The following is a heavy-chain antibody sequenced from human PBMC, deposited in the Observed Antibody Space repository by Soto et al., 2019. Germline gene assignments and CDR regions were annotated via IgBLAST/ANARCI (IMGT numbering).Heavy chain of an antibody. Sequence: SEALYLTCVVSGGAFSDYHCSWIRQAPGKGLEWIGEINQSGSTNYSPSLKSRVTMSVDTSKKQFSLKLNSVTAADTALYYCATRDSYSGMDFWGQGTTVTV. CDR3: ATRDSYSGMDF. J-gene: IGHJ6*02. CDR2: INQSGST. V-gene: IGHV4-34*01. CDR1: GGAFSDYH.